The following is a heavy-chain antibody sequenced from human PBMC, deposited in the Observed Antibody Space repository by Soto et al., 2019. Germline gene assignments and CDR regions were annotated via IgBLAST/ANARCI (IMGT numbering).Heavy chain of an antibody. CDR2: IYHSGST. V-gene: IGHV4-4*02. Sequence: QVQLQESGPGLVKPSGTLSLTCAVSGGSISSSNWWSWVRQSPGKGLEWIGEIYHSGSTKYNPSLQSRVTISVDKSKDQFSLKLNSVTAADTAVYYCARVSVVGATPLSDFWGQGTLVTVSS. J-gene: IGHJ4*02. CDR1: GGSISSSNW. D-gene: IGHD2-15*01. CDR3: ARVSVVGATPLSDF.